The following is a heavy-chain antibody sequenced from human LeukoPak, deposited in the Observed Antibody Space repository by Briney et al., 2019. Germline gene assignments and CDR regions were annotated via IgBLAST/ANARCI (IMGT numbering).Heavy chain of an antibody. D-gene: IGHD6-13*01. J-gene: IGHJ4*02. CDR3: ARGSKAAPGTFDY. V-gene: IGHV4-59*01. CDR2: IYYTGST. Sequence: SETLSLTCTVSGGSISSYYWSWIRQPPGKGLEWIGYIYYTGSTDYNPSLKSRVAISVDTSKSQFSLKLSSVTAADTAVYYCARGSKAAPGTFDYWGQGTLVTVSS. CDR1: GGSISSYY.